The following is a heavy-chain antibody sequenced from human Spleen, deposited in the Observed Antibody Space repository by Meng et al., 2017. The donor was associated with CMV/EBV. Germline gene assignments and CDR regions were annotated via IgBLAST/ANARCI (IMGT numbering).Heavy chain of an antibody. CDR3: ARGIFGVVDY. D-gene: IGHD3-3*01. J-gene: IGHJ4*02. CDR2: IHHTGSS. CDR1: DYSISSGYY. V-gene: IGHV4-38-2*02. Sequence: ESLKISCTVSDYSISSGYYWGCVRQPPGKGLEWIGSIHHTGSSYYNPSLKSRVTISVDTSKNQFSLKLTSVTAADTAVYYCARGIFGVVDYWGQGTLVTVSS.